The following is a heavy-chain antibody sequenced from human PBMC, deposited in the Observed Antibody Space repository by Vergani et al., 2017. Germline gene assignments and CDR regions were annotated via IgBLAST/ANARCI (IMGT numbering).Heavy chain of an antibody. V-gene: IGHV4-61*02. Sequence: QVQLQESGPGLVKPSQTLSLTCTVSGGSISSGSYYWSWIRQPAGKGLEWIGRIYTSGSTNYNPSLKSRVTISVDTSKNQFSLKLSCVTAADTAVYYCARGKSGSGSYYPDADNWFDPWGQGTLVTVSS. CDR2: IYTSGST. CDR1: GGSISSGSYY. D-gene: IGHD3-10*01. CDR3: ARGKSGSGSYYPDADNWFDP. J-gene: IGHJ5*02.